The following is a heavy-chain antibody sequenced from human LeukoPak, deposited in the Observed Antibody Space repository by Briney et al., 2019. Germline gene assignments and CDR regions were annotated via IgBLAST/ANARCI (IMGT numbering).Heavy chain of an antibody. Sequence: GGSLRLSCAASGFTFSSYGMHWVRQAPGKGLEWVAVIWYDGSNKYYADSVKGRFTISRDNSKNTLYLQMNSLRAEDTAVYYCAKDVLATYGRFYYSYGMDVWGQGTAVTVSS. CDR1: GFTFSSYG. CDR3: AKDVLATYGRFYYSYGMDV. V-gene: IGHV3-30*02. D-gene: IGHD5-12*01. CDR2: IWYDGSNK. J-gene: IGHJ6*02.